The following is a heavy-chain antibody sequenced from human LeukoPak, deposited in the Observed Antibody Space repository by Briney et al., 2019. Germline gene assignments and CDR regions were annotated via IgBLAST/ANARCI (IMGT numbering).Heavy chain of an antibody. CDR2: ISSSGSSI. J-gene: IGHJ4*02. D-gene: IGHD5-12*01. CDR1: GFTFSSYE. Sequence: GGSLRLSCAASGFTFSSYEMNWVRQAPGKGLEGVSYISSSGSSIYYADSVKGRFTISRDNAKNSVYLKMNSLRAEDTAVYYCAREGGYSEFDNWGQGTLATVSS. CDR3: AREGGYSEFDN. V-gene: IGHV3-48*03.